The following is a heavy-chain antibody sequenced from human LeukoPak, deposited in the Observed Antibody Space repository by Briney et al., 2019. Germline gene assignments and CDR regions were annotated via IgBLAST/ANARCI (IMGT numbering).Heavy chain of an antibody. V-gene: IGHV5-51*01. Sequence: GESLKISCKGSGYSFTSYWIGWVRQMPGKGLEWMGIIYPGDSDTRYSPSFQGQVIISADKSISTAYLQWSSLKASDTAMYYCARLSGGRLYCSGGSCYGPADYWGQGTLVTVSS. CDR3: ARLSGGRLYCSGGSCYGPADY. CDR2: IYPGDSDT. D-gene: IGHD2-15*01. J-gene: IGHJ4*02. CDR1: GYSFTSYW.